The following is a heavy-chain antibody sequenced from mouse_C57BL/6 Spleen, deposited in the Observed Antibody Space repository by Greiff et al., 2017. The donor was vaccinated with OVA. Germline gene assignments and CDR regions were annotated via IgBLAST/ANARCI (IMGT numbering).Heavy chain of an antibody. V-gene: IGHV5-17*01. Sequence: EVMLVESGGGLVKPGGSLILSCAASGFTFSDYGMHWVRQAPEKGLEWVAYISSGSSTIYYADTVKGRFTISRDNAKNTLFLQMTSLRSEDTAMYYCARADYGSWVFDYWGQGTTLTVSS. D-gene: IGHD1-1*01. CDR2: ISSGSSTI. CDR3: ARADYGSWVFDY. CDR1: GFTFSDYG. J-gene: IGHJ2*01.